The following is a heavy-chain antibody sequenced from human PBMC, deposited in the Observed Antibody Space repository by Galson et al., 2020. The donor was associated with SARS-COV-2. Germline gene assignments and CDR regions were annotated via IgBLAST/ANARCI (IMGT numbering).Heavy chain of an antibody. D-gene: IGHD2-21*02. CDR2: TYYRSKWYY. V-gene: IGHV6-1*01. J-gene: IGHJ4*02. CDR1: GDSVSSNSAS. Sequence: SQTLSLTCAISGDSVSSNSASWNWVRQSPTRGLKWLGQTYYRSKWYYKYAVSLNGRLSFNPDTAKNQFSLQLKSVTPEDTAVYYCARLVGEGLLDQWGQGTLVTVSS. CDR3: ARLVGEGLLDQ.